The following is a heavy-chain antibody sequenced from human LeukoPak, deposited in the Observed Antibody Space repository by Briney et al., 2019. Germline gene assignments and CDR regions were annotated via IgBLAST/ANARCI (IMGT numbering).Heavy chain of an antibody. D-gene: IGHD6-19*01. CDR3: ARSGESGWLGKSAY. J-gene: IGHJ4*02. CDR2: IVPSDSYP. V-gene: IGHV5-10-1*01. CDR1: GYGFTSCC. Sequence: GESLKIFCKGSGYGFTSCCFWRLRQLPAEDLEGWGRIVPSDSYPNYSPSFQGHVTISADTSISTAYLQWSSLKASDTAMYYCARSGESGWLGKSAYWGQGTLVTVSS.